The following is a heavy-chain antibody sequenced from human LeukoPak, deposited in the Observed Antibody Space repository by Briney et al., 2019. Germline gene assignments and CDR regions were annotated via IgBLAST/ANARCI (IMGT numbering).Heavy chain of an antibody. J-gene: IGHJ6*03. CDR3: ARDQLLWFGELLTYYYMDV. D-gene: IGHD3-10*01. CDR1: GFTFSSYG. Sequence: PGGTLRLSCAASGFTFSSYGMSWVRQAPGKGLEWVSTISGSGGSTYYADSVKGRFTISRDNSKNTLYLQMNSLRAEDTAVYYCARDQLLWFGELLTYYYMDVWGKGTTVTISS. V-gene: IGHV3-23*01. CDR2: ISGSGGST.